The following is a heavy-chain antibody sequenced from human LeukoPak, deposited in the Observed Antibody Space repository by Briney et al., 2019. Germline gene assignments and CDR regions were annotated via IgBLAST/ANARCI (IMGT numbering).Heavy chain of an antibody. Sequence: SQTLSLTCTVSGGSISSGSYYWSWLRQPAGKGLEWFGRIYTSGSTNYNPSLKRPVTISVDTSKNQFSLKLSSVTAADTAVYYCASFPDSLGWRCGGQHWGQGTLVTVSS. D-gene: IGHD3-16*01. CDR1: GGSISSGSYY. V-gene: IGHV4-61*02. J-gene: IGHJ1*01. CDR2: IYTSGST. CDR3: ASFPDSLGWRCGGQH.